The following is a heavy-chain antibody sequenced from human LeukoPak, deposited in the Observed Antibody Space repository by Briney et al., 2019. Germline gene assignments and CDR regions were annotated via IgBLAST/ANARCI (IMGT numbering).Heavy chain of an antibody. CDR3: ARSAEWLRNAFDI. V-gene: IGHV4-59*01. Sequence: SETLSLSCTVSGASTSHFYWNWIRQPPGKGLEWIGYMHNSGSSKHSPSLKSRVTISIDTSKNQFSLQLTSVTAADAAIYYCARSAEWLRNAFDIWGQGTMVSVSS. CDR2: MHNSGSS. J-gene: IGHJ3*02. D-gene: IGHD5-12*01. CDR1: GASTSHFY.